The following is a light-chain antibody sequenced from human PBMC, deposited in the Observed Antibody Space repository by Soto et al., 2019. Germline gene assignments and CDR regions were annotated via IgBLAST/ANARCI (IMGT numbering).Light chain of an antibody. J-gene: IGLJ1*01. CDR3: ASWDDSLTGPV. CDR1: SANVGGNP. Sequence: VLTQPPSASGTPGQRVTVSCSGSSANVGGNPVNWYQHVPTTAPKLLIYTNTQRPSGVPDRFSGSKSGTSASLAISGLQSEDEDDSYCASWDDSLTGPVFGTGTKVTVL. CDR2: TNT. V-gene: IGLV1-44*01.